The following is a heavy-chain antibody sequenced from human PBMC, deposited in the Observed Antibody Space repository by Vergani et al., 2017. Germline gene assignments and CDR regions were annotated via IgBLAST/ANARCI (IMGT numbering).Heavy chain of an antibody. CDR3: ARTAYYDILTGYYHDY. V-gene: IGHV1-69*12. Sequence: QVQLVQSGAEVKKPGSSVKVSCKASGGTFSSCAISWVRQAPGQGLEWMGGIIPIFGTANYAQKFQGRVTITADESTSTAYMELSSLRSEDTAVYYCARTAYYDILTGYYHDYWGQGTLVTVSS. J-gene: IGHJ4*02. D-gene: IGHD3-9*01. CDR2: IIPIFGTA. CDR1: GGTFSSCA.